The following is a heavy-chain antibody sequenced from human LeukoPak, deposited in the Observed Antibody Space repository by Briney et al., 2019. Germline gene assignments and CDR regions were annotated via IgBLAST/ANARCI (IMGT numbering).Heavy chain of an antibody. V-gene: IGHV3-7*01. CDR3: ARLTARRAFAFDI. CDR1: GFTFSSYG. J-gene: IGHJ3*02. Sequence: GSLRLSCEASGFTFSSYGMSWVRQAPGKGLEWVANIKQDGSEKYYVDSVKGRFTISRDNAKNSLYLQMNSLRAEDTAVYYCARLTARRAFAFDIWGQGTMVTVSS. D-gene: IGHD6-6*01. CDR2: IKQDGSEK.